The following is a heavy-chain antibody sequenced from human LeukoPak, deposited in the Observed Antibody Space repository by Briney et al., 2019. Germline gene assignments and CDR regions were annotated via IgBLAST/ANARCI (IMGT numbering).Heavy chain of an antibody. J-gene: IGHJ4*02. CDR1: GVTFINYG. D-gene: IGHD4-17*01. CDR3: ANYGDYQYFDY. Sequence: GGSLRLSCAASGVTFINYGMHWVRQAPGKGLEWVAVISYDGTNKYYADSVKGRFTISRDNSKNTLYLQMNSLKTDDTAVYYCANYGDYQYFDYWGQGTPVTVSS. CDR2: ISYDGTNK. V-gene: IGHV3-30*18.